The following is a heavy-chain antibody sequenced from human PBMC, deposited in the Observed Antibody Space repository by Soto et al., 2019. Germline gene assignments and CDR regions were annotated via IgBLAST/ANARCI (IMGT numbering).Heavy chain of an antibody. CDR3: ARDYEVVTANPLGAY. V-gene: IGHV1-18*01. J-gene: IGHJ4*02. CDR2: ISAYNGNT. D-gene: IGHD2-21*02. Sequence: QVQLVQSGAEVKKPGASVKVSCKASGYTFTSYGISWVRQAPGQGLEWMGWISAYNGNTNHAQKLQGRVTMTTDTSTSTAYMELRSLRSDDTAVYYCARDYEVVTANPLGAYWGQGTLVTVSS. CDR1: GYTFTSYG.